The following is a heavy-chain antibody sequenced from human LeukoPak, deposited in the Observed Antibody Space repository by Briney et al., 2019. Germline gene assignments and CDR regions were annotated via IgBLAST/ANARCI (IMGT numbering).Heavy chain of an antibody. Sequence: SGTLSLTCAVSGGSVGSYYWSWIRQPAGKGLEWIARIYTGGSTYYDASIKSRVTMSVDTSKNQFSLKLTSVTAADTAVYYWAREHARGGVNYCGQGTLVTVSS. J-gene: IGHJ4*02. CDR3: AREHARGGVNY. D-gene: IGHD3-16*01. CDR2: IYTGGST. CDR1: GGSVGSYY. V-gene: IGHV4-4*07.